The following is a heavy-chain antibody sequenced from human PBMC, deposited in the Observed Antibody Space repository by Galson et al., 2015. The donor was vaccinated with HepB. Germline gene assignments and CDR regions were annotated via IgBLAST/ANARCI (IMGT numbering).Heavy chain of an antibody. J-gene: IGHJ6*02. Sequence: SETLSLTCAVYGASFTDYYWNWIRQPPGKGPEWIGEINPGGIPKYNTSLKSRVTISIDTSKKQFSLTVNSVTAADTAVYYCPYFFGSGSFFMDVWGQGTAVTVSS. V-gene: IGHV4-34*01. D-gene: IGHD3-10*01. CDR1: GASFTDYY. CDR3: PYFFGSGSFFMDV. CDR2: INPGGIP.